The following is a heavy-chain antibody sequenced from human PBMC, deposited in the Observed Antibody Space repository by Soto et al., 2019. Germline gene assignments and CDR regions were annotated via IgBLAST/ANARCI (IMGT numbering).Heavy chain of an antibody. CDR1: GFTFSNYA. D-gene: IGHD4-17*01. Sequence: GESLKISCAASGFTFSNYAMSWVRQAPGKGLEWVSVISGSGFVTYYAGSVKGRFTISRDNSKSTLYLQMNSPRAEDTAIYYCAKDDYGDYVGYRYWGQGTLVTVSS. CDR3: AKDDYGDYVGYRY. V-gene: IGHV3-23*01. J-gene: IGHJ1*01. CDR2: ISGSGFVT.